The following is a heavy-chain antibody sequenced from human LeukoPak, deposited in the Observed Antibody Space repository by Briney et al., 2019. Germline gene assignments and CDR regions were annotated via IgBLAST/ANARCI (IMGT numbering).Heavy chain of an antibody. CDR1: GFTFSSYS. CDR3: AKDSSGFPHY. CDR2: ISSSSSTI. Sequence: PGGSLRLSCAASGFTFSSYSMNWVRQAPGKGLEWVSYISSSSSTIYYADSVKGRFTISRDNSKNTLYLQMNSLRAEDTAVYYCAKDSSGFPHYWGQGTLVTVSS. V-gene: IGHV3-48*01. J-gene: IGHJ4*02. D-gene: IGHD3-22*01.